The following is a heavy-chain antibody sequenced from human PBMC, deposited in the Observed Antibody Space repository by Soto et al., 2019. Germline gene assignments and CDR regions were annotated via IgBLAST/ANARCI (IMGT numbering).Heavy chain of an antibody. CDR3: ARLGWELLSGRRYFDD. J-gene: IGHJ4*02. D-gene: IGHD1-26*01. CDR2: ISPYTGKT. Sequence: QVLLVQSGSEVKKPGASMKVSCQTSGYTFSDFALTWVRQVPDKGLEWLGWISPYTGKTNYAQRVHDRVALTTDTSSRTAYLELRSLTYDDTAVYYCARLGWELLSGRRYFDDWGQGTLVTVSS. CDR1: GYTFSDFA. V-gene: IGHV1-18*04.